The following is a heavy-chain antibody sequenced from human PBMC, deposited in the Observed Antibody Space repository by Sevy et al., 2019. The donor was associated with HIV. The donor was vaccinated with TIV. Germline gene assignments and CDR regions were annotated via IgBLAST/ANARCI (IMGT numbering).Heavy chain of an antibody. CDR2: IRLDGSAR. Sequence: GGSLRLSCVVSGFTFSKYPMNWVRQAPGKGLEWVATIRLDGSARYYASSVKGRFTISRDNAKNSLFLQMNSLRVEDTAVYYCARAFRREAYTPDYWGQGSLVTVSS. CDR1: GFTFSKYP. J-gene: IGHJ4*02. CDR3: ARAFRREAYTPDY. D-gene: IGHD4-4*01. V-gene: IGHV3-7*03.